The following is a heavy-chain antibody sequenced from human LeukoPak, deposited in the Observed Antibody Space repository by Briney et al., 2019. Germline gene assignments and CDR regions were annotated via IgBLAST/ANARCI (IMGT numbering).Heavy chain of an antibody. D-gene: IGHD6-19*01. CDR1: GFTFSSYA. Sequence: PGGSLRLSRAASGFTFSSYAMSWVRQAPGKGLEWVSAISGSGGSTYYADSVKGRFTISRDNSKNTLYLQMNSLRAEDTAVYYCARDKGPPAYSSGWYYFDYWGQGTLVTVSS. CDR2: ISGSGGST. J-gene: IGHJ4*02. CDR3: ARDKGPPAYSSGWYYFDY. V-gene: IGHV3-23*01.